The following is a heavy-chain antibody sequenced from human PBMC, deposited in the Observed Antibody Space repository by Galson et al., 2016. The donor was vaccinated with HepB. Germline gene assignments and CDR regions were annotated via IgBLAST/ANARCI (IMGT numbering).Heavy chain of an antibody. Sequence: SLRLSCAASGFTFSSYGMHWVRQAPGKGLEWVAVISYDGSNKYYADSVKGRFTISRDNAKNTLYLQMNSLRAEDTAVYYCTRYYDILTGYYASDYWGQGTLVTVSS. CDR1: GFTFSSYG. J-gene: IGHJ4*02. V-gene: IGHV3-30*03. CDR2: ISYDGSNK. CDR3: TRYYDILTGYYASDY. D-gene: IGHD3-9*01.